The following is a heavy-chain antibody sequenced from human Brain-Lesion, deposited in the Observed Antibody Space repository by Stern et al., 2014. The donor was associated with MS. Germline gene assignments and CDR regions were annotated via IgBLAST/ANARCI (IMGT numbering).Heavy chain of an antibody. V-gene: IGHV4-61*02. CDR1: GGSISSGGYY. CDR3: ARGRVVPGFQYYATDV. CDR2: IFNSGST. Sequence: QVQLVQSGPGLVKPSQTLSLSCTVSGGSISSGGYYWSWIRQPAGKGLEWIGRIFNSGSTSYNPSLTSRGTISIDTSKNHFSLRLNSMTAADTAVYYCARGRVVPGFQYYATDVWGQGTTVIVSS. J-gene: IGHJ6*02. D-gene: IGHD2-2*01.